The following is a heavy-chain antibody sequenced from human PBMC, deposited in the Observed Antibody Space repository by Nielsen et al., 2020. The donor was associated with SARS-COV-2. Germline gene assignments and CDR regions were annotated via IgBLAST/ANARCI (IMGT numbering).Heavy chain of an antibody. Sequence: WIRQPPGKGLEWIGEIYHSGSTNYNPSLKSRVTISVDKSKNQFSLKLSSVTAADTAVYYCAAVSSSWYGDDYWGQGTLVTVSS. D-gene: IGHD6-13*01. CDR2: IYHSGST. J-gene: IGHJ4*02. V-gene: IGHV4-4*02. CDR3: AAVSSSWYGDDY.